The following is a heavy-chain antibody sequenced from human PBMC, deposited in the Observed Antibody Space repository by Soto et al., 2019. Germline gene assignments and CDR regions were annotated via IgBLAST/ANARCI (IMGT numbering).Heavy chain of an antibody. CDR3: ARSLTEGYCTITGCYTRPLYGMDV. J-gene: IGHJ6*02. Sequence: QEQLVQSGAEVKKPGASVKVSCKASGYTFSGYDIHWLRQSPGQGLEWMGGINPNSGGTNYAQKFQGRVTVTRDTPTSTAYMELSRLTSDDTAVYYCARSLTEGYCTITGCYTRPLYGMDVWGQGTTVTVSS. V-gene: IGHV1-2*02. D-gene: IGHD2-2*02. CDR2: INPNSGGT. CDR1: GYTFSGYD.